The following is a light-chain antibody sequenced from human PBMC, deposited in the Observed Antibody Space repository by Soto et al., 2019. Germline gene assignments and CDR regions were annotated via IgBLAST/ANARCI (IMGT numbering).Light chain of an antibody. CDR1: SSDVGGYNY. CDR2: EVN. V-gene: IGLV2-8*01. J-gene: IGLJ1*01. Sequence: QSALTQPPSASGSPGQSVTISCTGTSSDVGGYNYVSWYQQHPGKVPKLMVYEVNKRPSGVPDRFSGSKSDNTASLTVSGLQAEDEADYYCTSYAGGNNVFGTGTMVTVL. CDR3: TSYAGGNNV.